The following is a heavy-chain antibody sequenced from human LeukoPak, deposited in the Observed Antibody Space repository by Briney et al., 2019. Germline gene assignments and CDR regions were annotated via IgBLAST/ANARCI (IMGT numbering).Heavy chain of an antibody. CDR1: GGSISSSSYY. J-gene: IGHJ2*01. CDR3: ARLSRGGEIGDWYFDL. V-gene: IGHV4-39*01. CDR2: IYYSGST. D-gene: IGHD2-21*01. Sequence: PSETLSLTCTVSGGSISSSSYYWGWIRQPPGKGLEWIGSIYYSGSTYYNPSLKSRVTISVDTSKNQFSLKLSSVTAADTAVYYCARLSRGGEIGDWYFDLWSRGTLVTVSS.